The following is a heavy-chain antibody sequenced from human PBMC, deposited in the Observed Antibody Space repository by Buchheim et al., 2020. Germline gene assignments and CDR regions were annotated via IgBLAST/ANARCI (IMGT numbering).Heavy chain of an antibody. D-gene: IGHD3-10*01. CDR1: GGSFSGYY. CDR2: INHSGST. V-gene: IGHV4-34*01. CDR3: ARGVRYYGSGSRFDP. Sequence: QVQLQQWGAGLLKPSETLSLTCAVYGGSFSGYYWSWIRQPPGKGLEWIGEINHSGSTNYNPSLKSRVTISVDTSKNQFSLKLSSVTAADTAVYYCARGVRYYGSGSRFDPWGQGTL. J-gene: IGHJ5*02.